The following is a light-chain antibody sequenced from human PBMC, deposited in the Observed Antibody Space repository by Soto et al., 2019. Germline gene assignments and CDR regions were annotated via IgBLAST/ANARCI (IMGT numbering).Light chain of an antibody. Sequence: DIQMTQSPSSLSASVGDRVTITCRASQNINYFVNWYQQRPGKAPNLLIYGASNLQGGVPSRFSGSGSVTDFTLTISSLQPEDFATYCCQHSYSIVSITFGQGTGVNIK. CDR2: GAS. CDR1: QNINYF. J-gene: IGKJ5*01. CDR3: QHSYSIVSIT. V-gene: IGKV1-39*01.